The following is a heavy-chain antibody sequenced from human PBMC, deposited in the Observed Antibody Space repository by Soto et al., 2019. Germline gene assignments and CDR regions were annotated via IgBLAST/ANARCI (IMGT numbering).Heavy chain of an antibody. CDR1: GFTFSSYA. J-gene: IGHJ6*02. Sequence: EVQLLESGGGLVQPGGSLRLSCAASGFTFSSYAMSWVRQAPGKGLEWVSAISGSGGSTYYADSVKGRFTISRDNSKNTLYQQMNSLSAEDTAVYYCAKDRRGIGVAVSMDLWGQGTTVTVSS. D-gene: IGHD6-19*01. CDR2: ISGSGGST. CDR3: AKDRRGIGVAVSMDL. V-gene: IGHV3-23*01.